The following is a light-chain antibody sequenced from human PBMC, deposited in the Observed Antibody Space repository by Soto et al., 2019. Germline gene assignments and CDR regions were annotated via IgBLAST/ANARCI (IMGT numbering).Light chain of an antibody. CDR3: SSYRSGSILDV. Sequence: QSALTQPASVSGSPGQSITISCTGTSSDIGGFNFVSWYQQHPGRAPKLLIYEVINRPSGISNRFSGSKSDNTASLTISGLQAEDEDDYYCSSYRSGSILDVCGSGTKLTVL. CDR1: SSDIGGFNF. CDR2: EVI. V-gene: IGLV2-14*01. J-gene: IGLJ1*01.